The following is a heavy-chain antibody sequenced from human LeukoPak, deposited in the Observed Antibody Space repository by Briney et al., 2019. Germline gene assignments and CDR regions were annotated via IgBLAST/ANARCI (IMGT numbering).Heavy chain of an antibody. CDR2: TRGSDAST. J-gene: IGHJ4*02. V-gene: IGHV3-23*01. CDR3: ATPAAYFYDGGGYLSH. D-gene: IGHD3-22*01. CDR1: GFAFSRQA. Sequence: GGSLRLSCAASGFAFSRQAKSWVRQTPEKGLEWVSVTRGSDASTNYLDSVKGRFTNSRDTSKNTLYLQMNSLRAEDTAVYYCATPAAYFYDGGGYLSHWGQGTLGTVSS.